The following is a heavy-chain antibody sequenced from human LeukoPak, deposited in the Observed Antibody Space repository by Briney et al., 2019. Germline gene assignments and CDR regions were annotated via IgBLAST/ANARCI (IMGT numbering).Heavy chain of an antibody. J-gene: IGHJ4*02. CDR3: ARGGNRYFDY. CDR1: GGSNSSYY. V-gene: IGHV4-4*07. Sequence: SETLSLTCTVSGGSNSSYYWSWLRQPAGKGLEWIGRVYANDNTNYNPSLKGRVTKAGDTSKNQCSLTLTSVTAADTAVYYCARGGNRYFDYWGQGTLVTVST. CDR2: VYANDNT. D-gene: IGHD2/OR15-2a*01.